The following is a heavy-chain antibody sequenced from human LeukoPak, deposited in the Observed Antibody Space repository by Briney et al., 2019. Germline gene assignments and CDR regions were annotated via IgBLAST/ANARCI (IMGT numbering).Heavy chain of an antibody. J-gene: IGHJ5*02. CDR1: GGSISSYY. D-gene: IGHD3-22*01. Sequence: ASETLSLTCTVSGGSISSYYWNWIRQPAGKGLEWIAYMYYSGSTYYNPSLKSRVTMSADTSKNQLSLKLSSVTAADTAVYYCARPYYYDSRIDPWGQGILVTVSS. V-gene: IGHV4-59*06. CDR3: ARPYYYDSRIDP. CDR2: MYYSGST.